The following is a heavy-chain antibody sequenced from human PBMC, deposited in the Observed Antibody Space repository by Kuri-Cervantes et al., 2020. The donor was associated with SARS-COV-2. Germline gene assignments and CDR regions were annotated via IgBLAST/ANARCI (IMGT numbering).Heavy chain of an antibody. D-gene: IGHD6-13*01. CDR2: ISAYNGNT. CDR3: ARDERGYSSNWFDP. V-gene: IGHV1-18*01. Sequence: ASVKVSCKASGYTFTSYGISRVRQAPGQGLEWMGWISAYNGNTNYAQKLQGRVTMTTDTSTSTAYMELRSLRSDDTAVYYCARDERGYSSNWFDPWGQGTLVTVSS. J-gene: IGHJ5*02. CDR1: GYTFTSYG.